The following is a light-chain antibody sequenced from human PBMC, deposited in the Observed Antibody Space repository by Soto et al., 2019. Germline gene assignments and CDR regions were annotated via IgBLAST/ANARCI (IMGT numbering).Light chain of an antibody. J-gene: IGKJ1*01. CDR2: GAS. Sequence: EVVLTQSPGTLSLSPGARAPLACRASKSVSNYLAWYQQKSGQAPRLLIYGASTRATGIPARFSGSGSGTEFTLTINSLQSEDSAVYYCQQYNNWPRTFGQGTKVDI. V-gene: IGKV3-15*01. CDR1: KSVSNY. CDR3: QQYNNWPRT.